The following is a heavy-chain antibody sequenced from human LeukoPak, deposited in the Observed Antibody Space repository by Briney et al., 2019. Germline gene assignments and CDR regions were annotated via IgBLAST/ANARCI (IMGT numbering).Heavy chain of an antibody. Sequence: SETLSLTCTVSGGSISSYYWSWIRQPPGKGLEWIGYIYYSGSTNYNPSLKSRVTISVDTSMNQFSLKLSSVTAADTAVYYCARDRCSSTSCSRAFDIWGQGTMVTVSS. V-gene: IGHV4-59*01. CDR3: ARDRCSSTSCSRAFDI. CDR2: IYYSGST. J-gene: IGHJ3*02. CDR1: GGSISSYY. D-gene: IGHD2-2*01.